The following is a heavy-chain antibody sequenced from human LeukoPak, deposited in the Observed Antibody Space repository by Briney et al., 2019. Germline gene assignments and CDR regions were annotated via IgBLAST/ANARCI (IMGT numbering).Heavy chain of an antibody. J-gene: IGHJ4*02. D-gene: IGHD3-22*01. V-gene: IGHV1-18*01. Sequence: ASVKVSCKASGYTFTSYGISWVRQAPGQGLEWMGWISAYNGNTNYAQKLQGRVTTTTDTSTSTAYMELRSLRSDDTAVYYCARDPKLNYYDSSGPVDYWGQGTLVTVSS. CDR1: GYTFTSYG. CDR2: ISAYNGNT. CDR3: ARDPKLNYYDSSGPVDY.